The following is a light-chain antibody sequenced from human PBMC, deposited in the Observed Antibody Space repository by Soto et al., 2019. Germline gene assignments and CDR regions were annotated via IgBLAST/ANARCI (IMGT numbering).Light chain of an antibody. V-gene: IGKV1-17*01. CDR1: QDIRND. CDR3: LQYNTYPLP. CDR2: AAS. Sequence: MTQSSSAVSTNEGHRVTITCRASQDIRNDLGWYQQKPGTAPKRLIYAASNLEGGVPSRFSGSASGTEFTLTISSLQPEDFASYYCLQYNTYPLPFGGGANVHIK. J-gene: IGKJ4*01.